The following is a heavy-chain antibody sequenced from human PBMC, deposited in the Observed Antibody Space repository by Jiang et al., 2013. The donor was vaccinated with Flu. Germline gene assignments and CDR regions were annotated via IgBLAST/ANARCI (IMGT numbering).Heavy chain of an antibody. CDR2: SILGDSDA. CDR1: YW. J-gene: IGHJ6*03. V-gene: IGHV5-51*01. D-gene: IGHD2/OR15-2a*01. CDR3: ARRKYDPYCNDIWCPMDV. Sequence: YWIGWVRQMPRERTWSGWGSSILGDSDARYSPSFEGQVTMSVDTSINTAYLEWSSLKASDTAIYYCARRKYDPYCNDIWCPMDVWGKGTTVTVSS.